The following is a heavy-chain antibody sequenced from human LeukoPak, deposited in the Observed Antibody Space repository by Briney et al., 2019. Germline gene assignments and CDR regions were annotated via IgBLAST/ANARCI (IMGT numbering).Heavy chain of an antibody. CDR3: ARVDMVRGVIMGAFDY. CDR1: GFTFSSYW. D-gene: IGHD3-10*01. J-gene: IGHJ4*02. V-gene: IGHV3-7*01. CDR2: IKQEGSEK. Sequence: PGGSLRLSCAASGFTFSSYWMSWVRQAPGEGLEWVANIKQEGSEKYYVDSVKGRYTISRENAKNSLYLQMNSLRAEDTAVYYCARVDMVRGVIMGAFDYWGQGTLVTVSS.